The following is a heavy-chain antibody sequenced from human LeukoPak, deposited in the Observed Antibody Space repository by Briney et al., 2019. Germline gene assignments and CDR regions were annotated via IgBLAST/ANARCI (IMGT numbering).Heavy chain of an antibody. CDR3: ARASLNGGSSSWYYACYGMDV. D-gene: IGHD6-13*01. CDR1: GYTFTSYG. J-gene: IGHJ6*02. V-gene: IGHV1-18*01. CDR2: ISAYNGNT. Sequence: ASVKVSCKASGYTFTSYGISWVRQAPGQGLEWMGWISAYNGNTNYAQKLQGRVTMTTDTSTSTAYMELRSLRSDDTAVYYCARASLNGGSSSWYYACYGMDVWGQGTTVTVSS.